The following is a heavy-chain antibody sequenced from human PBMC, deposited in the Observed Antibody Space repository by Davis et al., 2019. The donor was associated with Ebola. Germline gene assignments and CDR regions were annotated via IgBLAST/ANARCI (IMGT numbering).Heavy chain of an antibody. Sequence: GGSLRLSCAASGFTFSSYGMHWVRQAPGKGLEWVAVIWYDGSNKYYADSVKGRFTISRHNSKNTLYLQMNSLRAEDTAVYYCARGLYYYDSSGYGCWGQGTLVTVSS. V-gene: IGHV3-33*01. CDR3: ARGLYYYDSSGYGC. CDR2: IWYDGSNK. D-gene: IGHD3-22*01. CDR1: GFTFSSYG. J-gene: IGHJ4*02.